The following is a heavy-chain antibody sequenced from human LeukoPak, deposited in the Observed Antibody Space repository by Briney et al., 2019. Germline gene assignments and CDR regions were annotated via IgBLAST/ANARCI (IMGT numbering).Heavy chain of an antibody. Sequence: GGSLRLSCAASGLTFSSYEMNWVRQAPGKGLEWVSYISSSDSTTYYADSVKGRFTISRDNAKNSLYLQMNSLRAEDTAVYYCARVAINDYGDYFDYWGQGTLVTVSS. CDR2: ISSSDSTT. CDR3: ARVAINDYGDYFDY. CDR1: GLTFSSYE. D-gene: IGHD4-17*01. V-gene: IGHV3-48*03. J-gene: IGHJ4*02.